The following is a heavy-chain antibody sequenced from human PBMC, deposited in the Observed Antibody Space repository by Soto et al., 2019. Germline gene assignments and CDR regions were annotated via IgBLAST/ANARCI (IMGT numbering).Heavy chain of an antibody. CDR1: GYTFTSYA. V-gene: IGHV1-3*01. Sequence: ASVKVSCKASGYTFTSYAMHWVRQAPGQRLEWMGWINAGNGNTKYSQKFQGRVTITRDTSASTAYMELSSLRSEDTAVYYCARGKNRRTTYYKGMDVWDKGTTVTVSS. CDR3: ARGKNRRTTYYKGMDV. CDR2: INAGNGNT. D-gene: IGHD1-1*01. J-gene: IGHJ6*04.